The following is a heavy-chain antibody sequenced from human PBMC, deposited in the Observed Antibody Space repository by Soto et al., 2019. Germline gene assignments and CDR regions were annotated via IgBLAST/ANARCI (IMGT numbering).Heavy chain of an antibody. J-gene: IGHJ4*02. CDR1: GGTLNSYT. D-gene: IGHD6-6*01. V-gene: IGHV1-69*01. CDR3: SISNSCGRGAL. CDR2: IIPVFGTT. Sequence: QVQLVQSGAEVKKPGSSVRVSCKASGGTLNSYTISWVRQAPGQGLEWMGGIIPVFGTTDYAQKFQGRVTITADQSTGTAYLHLFSLRSEDTAIYYLSISNSCGRGALWGQGTLVTVSS.